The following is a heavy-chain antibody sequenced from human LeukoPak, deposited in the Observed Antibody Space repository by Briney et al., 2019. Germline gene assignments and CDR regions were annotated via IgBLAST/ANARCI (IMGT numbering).Heavy chain of an antibody. V-gene: IGHV3-23*01. D-gene: IGHD4-17*01. CDR1: GFTFSSYA. J-gene: IGHJ4*02. Sequence: GGSLRLSCAASGFTFSSYAMSWVRQAPGKGREGVSAISGSGGSTYCADSVKGRFTISRDNSKNTLYLQMNSLRAEDTAVYYCAKGRLRSFPYYFDYWGQGTLVTVSS. CDR2: ISGSGGST. CDR3: AKGRLRSFPYYFDY.